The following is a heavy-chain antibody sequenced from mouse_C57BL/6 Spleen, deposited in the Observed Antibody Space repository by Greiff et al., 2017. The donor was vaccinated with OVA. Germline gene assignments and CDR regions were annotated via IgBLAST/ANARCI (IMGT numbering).Heavy chain of an antibody. D-gene: IGHD1-1*01. J-gene: IGHJ2*01. CDR2: IRNKANGYTT. CDR1: GFTFTDYY. V-gene: IGHV7-3*01. CDR3: ARWYGSSYFDY. Sequence: DVMLVESGGGLVQPGGSLSLSCAASGFTFTDYYMSWVRQPPGKALEWLGFIRNKANGYTTEYSASVKGRFTISRDNSQSILYLQMNALRAEDSATYYCARWYGSSYFDYWGQGTTLTVSS.